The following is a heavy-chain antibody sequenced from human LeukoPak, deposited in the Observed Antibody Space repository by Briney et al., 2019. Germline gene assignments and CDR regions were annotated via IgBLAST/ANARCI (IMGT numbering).Heavy chain of an antibody. J-gene: IGHJ4*02. D-gene: IGHD3-22*01. V-gene: IGHV3-21*01. CDR2: ITTSSSYI. CDR3: ARERGYDY. Sequence: GGSLRLSCAASGFTFSSYSLNWVRQAPGKGLEWVSSITTSSSYIYYADSVKGRFTISRDNAKNSLFLQMNSLRAEDTAVYYCARERGYDYWGQGTLVTVFS. CDR1: GFTFSSYS.